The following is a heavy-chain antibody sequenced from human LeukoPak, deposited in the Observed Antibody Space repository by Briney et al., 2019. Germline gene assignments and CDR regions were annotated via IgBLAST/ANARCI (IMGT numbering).Heavy chain of an antibody. Sequence: GGSLRLSCAASGFTFSSYAMSWVRQAPGKGLEWVSTISVSVGSTHYADSVEGRFSIFRDNSKNTLLLQMNSLRAEDTAVYYCAKDNYQRYYFDYWGQGTLVTVSS. J-gene: IGHJ4*02. V-gene: IGHV3-23*01. CDR1: GFTFSSYA. D-gene: IGHD5-24*01. CDR3: AKDNYQRYYFDY. CDR2: ISVSVGST.